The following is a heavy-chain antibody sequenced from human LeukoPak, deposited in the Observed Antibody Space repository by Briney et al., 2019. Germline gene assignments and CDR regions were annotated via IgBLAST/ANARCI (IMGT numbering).Heavy chain of an antibody. J-gene: IGHJ4*02. CDR2: INHSGST. V-gene: IGHV4-34*01. CDR3: AGRYYDFWSGYPLDY. D-gene: IGHD3-3*01. CDR1: GGSFSGYY. Sequence: SETLSLTCAVYGGSFSGYYWSWIRQPPGKGLEWIGEINHSGSTNYNPSLKSRVTISVDTSKNQFSLKLSSVTAADTAVYYCAGRYYDFWSGYPLDYWGQGTRVTVSS.